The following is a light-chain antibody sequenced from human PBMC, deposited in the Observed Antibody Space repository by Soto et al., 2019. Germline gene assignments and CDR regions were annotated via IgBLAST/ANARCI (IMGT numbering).Light chain of an antibody. V-gene: IGKV3-11*01. CDR2: DAS. J-gene: IGKJ1*01. CDR3: QQRITGPRP. CDR1: QSVSSY. Sequence: EIVLTQSPATLSSSPGERATLSCRASQSVSSYLAWYQQKPGQAPRLLLYDASDRATGIPARFSGSGSGPALTLTISSLEPEDFAVYYCQQRITGPRPFGQGTKVEIK.